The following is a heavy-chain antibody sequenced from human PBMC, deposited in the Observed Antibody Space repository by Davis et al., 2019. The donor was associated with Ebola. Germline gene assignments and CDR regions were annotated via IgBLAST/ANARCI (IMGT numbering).Heavy chain of an antibody. D-gene: IGHD2-21*01. V-gene: IGHV1-46*01. CDR2: INPSGGST. J-gene: IGHJ4*02. CDR3: ARGRGHYEYSGGDY. Sequence: AASVKVSCKASTYTFTSDYMHWVRQAPGQGLEWMGIINPSGGSTAYAQKFQGRVTMTRDTSTTTVYMELSSLRSEDTAVYYCARGRGHYEYSGGDYWGQGTLVTVSS. CDR1: TYTFTSDY.